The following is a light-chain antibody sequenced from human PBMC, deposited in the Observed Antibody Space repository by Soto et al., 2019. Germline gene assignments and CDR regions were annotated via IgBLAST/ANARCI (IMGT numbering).Light chain of an antibody. CDR1: TGDIGAYNF. CDR2: EVT. J-gene: IGLJ1*01. V-gene: IGLV2-8*01. CDR3: CSFAGTSSFV. Sequence: QSALTQPPSASGSPGQSVTISCTGTTGDIGAYNFVSWYQQRPGKAPKLIVYEVTRRPSGVPDRFFASKSGTTASLTISGLQAEDEADYYCCSFAGTSSFVFGTGTKVTVL.